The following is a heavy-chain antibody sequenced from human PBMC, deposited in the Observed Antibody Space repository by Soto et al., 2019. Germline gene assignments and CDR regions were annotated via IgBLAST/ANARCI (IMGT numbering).Heavy chain of an antibody. V-gene: IGHV1-69*12. CDR2: IMPMFGVT. CDR3: AGEGVTSSMSRPWMGYHYYGLDV. CDR1: GGTFNSHT. D-gene: IGHD2-2*01. J-gene: IGHJ6*02. Sequence: QVQLVQSGAEVKKPGSSVKVSCRAPGGTFNSHTISWVRQAPGQGLEWMGGIMPMFGVTNYARKFQGRLTMTANEATTTAYMEVSGRTSEDTAVYYCAGEGVTSSMSRPWMGYHYYGLDVWGQGTTVIVSS.